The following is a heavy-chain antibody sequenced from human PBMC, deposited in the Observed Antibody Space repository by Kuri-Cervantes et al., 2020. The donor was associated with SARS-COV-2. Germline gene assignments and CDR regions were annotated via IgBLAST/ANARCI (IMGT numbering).Heavy chain of an antibody. Sequence: LSLTCAASGITFSSYAMSWVRQAPGKGLEWVSVIYSGGSTYYADSVKGRFTISRDNSKNTLYLQMNSRRAEDTAVYYCARSIIAVAGFGGRDYWGQGTLVTVSS. CDR2: IYSGGST. CDR3: ARSIIAVAGFGGRDY. CDR1: GITFSSYA. D-gene: IGHD6-19*01. V-gene: IGHV3-53*01. J-gene: IGHJ4*02.